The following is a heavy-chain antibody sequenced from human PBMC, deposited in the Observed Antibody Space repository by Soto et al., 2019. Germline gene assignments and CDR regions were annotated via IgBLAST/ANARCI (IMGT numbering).Heavy chain of an antibody. Sequence: SETLSLTCTVSGGSISSSSYYWGWIRQPPGKGLEWIGSIYYSGSTYYNPSLKSRVTISVDTSKNQFSLKLSSVTAADTAVYYCARHPPPWYCGVDCYSISGYFQHWGQGTLVTVSS. CDR1: GGSISSSSYY. CDR3: ARHPPPWYCGVDCYSISGYFQH. J-gene: IGHJ1*01. V-gene: IGHV4-39*01. D-gene: IGHD2-21*02. CDR2: IYYSGST.